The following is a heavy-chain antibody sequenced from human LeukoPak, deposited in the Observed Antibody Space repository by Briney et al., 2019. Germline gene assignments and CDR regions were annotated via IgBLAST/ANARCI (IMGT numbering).Heavy chain of an antibody. Sequence: GESLRISCKGSGYSFTSYWISWVRQMPGKGLEWMGRIDPSDSYTNYSPSFQGHVTISADKSISTAYLQWSSLKASDTAMYYCAATQIIYDDYVVYWGQGTLVTVSS. V-gene: IGHV5-10-1*01. CDR1: GYSFTSYW. J-gene: IGHJ4*02. CDR3: AATQIIYDDYVVY. CDR2: IDPSDSYT. D-gene: IGHD5/OR15-5a*01.